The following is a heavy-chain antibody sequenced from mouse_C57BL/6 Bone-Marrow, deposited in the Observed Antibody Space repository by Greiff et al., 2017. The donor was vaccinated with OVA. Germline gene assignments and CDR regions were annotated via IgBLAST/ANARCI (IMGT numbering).Heavy chain of an antibody. CDR1: GFNIKDDY. J-gene: IGHJ2*01. CDR3: TTGDY. V-gene: IGHV14-4*01. Sequence: EVKLVESGAELVRPGASVKLSCTASGFNIKDDYMHWVKQRPEQGLEWIGWIDPENGDTEYASKFQGKATITPDTSSTTAYLQLRSLTSEDTAVYYCTTGDYWGQGTTLTVSS. CDR2: IDPENGDT.